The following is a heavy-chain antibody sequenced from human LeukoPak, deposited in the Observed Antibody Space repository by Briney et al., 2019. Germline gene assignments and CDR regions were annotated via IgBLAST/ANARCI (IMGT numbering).Heavy chain of an antibody. D-gene: IGHD2-2*03. Sequence: PGGSLRLSCAASGFTFSSNWMSWVRQASGKGLEWVANIKQDGSEKYYVDSVKGRFTISRDNAKNSLYLQMNSLRAEDTAVYYCARDIIGSDYWGQGTLVTVSS. CDR2: IKQDGSEK. J-gene: IGHJ4*02. V-gene: IGHV3-7*01. CDR1: GFTFSSNW. CDR3: ARDIIGSDY.